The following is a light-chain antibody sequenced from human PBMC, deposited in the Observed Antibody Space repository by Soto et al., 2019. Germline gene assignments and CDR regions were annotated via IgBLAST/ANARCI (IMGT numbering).Light chain of an antibody. V-gene: IGKV4-1*01. CDR1: QSVLYSSNNNNY. J-gene: IGKJ1*01. CDR3: EQYYRSRT. Sequence: DIVMTQSPDSLAVSLGERATINCKSSQSVLYSSNNNNYLAWYQQKPGQPPKLLIYWASTRESGVPDRFTGSGSGTDFTLTISSLQAEDVAVYYCEQYYRSRTFGQGTKVEIK. CDR2: WAS.